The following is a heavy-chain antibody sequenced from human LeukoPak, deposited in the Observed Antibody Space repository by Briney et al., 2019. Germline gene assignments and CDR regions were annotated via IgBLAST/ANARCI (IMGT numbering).Heavy chain of an antibody. CDR2: VYYSGST. Sequence: SETLSLTCTVSGGSISSYYWTWLRPPPGKGREWIVYVYYSGSTPYNPSLKRRATISVDTSMNQCCLKLSSVTAAESAVYYCARGKGYSYGFDYWGQGTLVTVSS. CDR3: ARGKGYSYGFDY. CDR1: GGSISSYY. V-gene: IGHV4-59*01. J-gene: IGHJ4*02. D-gene: IGHD5-18*01.